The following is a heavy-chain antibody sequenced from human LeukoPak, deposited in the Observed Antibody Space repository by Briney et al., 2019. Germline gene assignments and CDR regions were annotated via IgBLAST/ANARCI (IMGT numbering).Heavy chain of an antibody. CDR1: GGSISSSSYY. J-gene: IGHJ5*02. D-gene: IGHD3-9*01. CDR2: IYYSGST. Sequence: SETLSLTCTVSGGSISSSSYYWGWIRQPPGKGLEWIGSIYYSGSTYYNPSLKSRVTISVDTSKNQFSLKLSSVTAADTAVYYCARGEVYYDILTGYYFNWFDPWGQGTLVTVSS. V-gene: IGHV4-39*01. CDR3: ARGEVYYDILTGYYFNWFDP.